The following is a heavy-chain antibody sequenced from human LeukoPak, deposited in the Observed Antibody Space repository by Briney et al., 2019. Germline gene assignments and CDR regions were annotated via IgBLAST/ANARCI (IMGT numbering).Heavy chain of an antibody. D-gene: IGHD1-7*01. CDR3: ATVFPRWNYASTYDY. V-gene: IGHV1-24*01. CDR2: FDPEDGET. Sequence: ASVKVSCKVSGYTLTELSMHWVRQAPGKGLEWMGGFDPEDGETIYAQKFQGRVTMTEDTSTDTAYMELSSLRSEDTAVYYCATVFPRWNYASTYDYWGQGTLVTVSS. J-gene: IGHJ4*02. CDR1: GYTLTELS.